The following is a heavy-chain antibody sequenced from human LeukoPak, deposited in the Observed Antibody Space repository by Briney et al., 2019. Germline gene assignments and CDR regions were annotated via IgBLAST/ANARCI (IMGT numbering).Heavy chain of an antibody. CDR3: ARGKSSIPNWFDP. D-gene: IGHD3-3*02. Sequence: GASVKVSFKASGYTFIRYGISWVRQAPGQGLEWMGWISGYNGHTIYAQRLQGRVTMTTDTSTSTAYMELRGLRSDDTAVYYCARGKSSIPNWFDPWGQGTLVTVSS. CDR1: GYTFIRYG. J-gene: IGHJ5*02. V-gene: IGHV1-18*01. CDR2: ISGYNGHT.